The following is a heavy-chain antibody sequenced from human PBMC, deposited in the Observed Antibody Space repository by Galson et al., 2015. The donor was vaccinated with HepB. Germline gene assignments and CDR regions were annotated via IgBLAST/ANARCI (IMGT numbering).Heavy chain of an antibody. V-gene: IGHV3-20*04. CDR2: INWNGGST. J-gene: IGHJ4*02. D-gene: IGHD3-10*01. CDR3: ARGRDEGLLWFGELID. Sequence: SLRLSCAASGFTFDDYGMSWVRQAPGKGLEWVSGINWNGGSTGYADSVKGRFTISRDNAKNSLYLQMNSLRAEDTALYYCARGRDEGLLWFGELIDWGQGTLVTVSS. CDR1: GFTFDDYG.